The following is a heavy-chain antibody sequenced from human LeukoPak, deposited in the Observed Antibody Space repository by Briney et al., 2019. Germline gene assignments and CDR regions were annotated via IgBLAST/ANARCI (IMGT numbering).Heavy chain of an antibody. V-gene: IGHV4-4*07. CDR1: DGSISSYY. Sequence: SETLSLTCTVSDGSISSYYWSWIRQPAGKGLEWIGRIYTSGSTNYNPSLKSRVTMSVDTSKNQFSLKLSSVTAADTAVYYCARDPGIVGASAPYYYYYGMDVWGQGTTVTVSS. D-gene: IGHD1-26*01. CDR2: IYTSGST. CDR3: ARDPGIVGASAPYYYYYGMDV. J-gene: IGHJ6*02.